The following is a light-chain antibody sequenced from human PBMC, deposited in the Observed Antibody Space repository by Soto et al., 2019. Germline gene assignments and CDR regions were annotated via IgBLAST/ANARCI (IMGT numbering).Light chain of an antibody. CDR2: GAS. J-gene: IGKJ1*01. Sequence: EIVITHCPSTLSLSPGEIATLSCIASDSVISGLALCHHKPVQSPRLLIYGASTRATGSPARFSGSVSGTEFTPTISSLQSEDSAVYSRQQYNNWWTFGQRSXVDLK. CDR1: DSVISG. V-gene: IGKV3-15*01. CDR3: QQYNNWWT.